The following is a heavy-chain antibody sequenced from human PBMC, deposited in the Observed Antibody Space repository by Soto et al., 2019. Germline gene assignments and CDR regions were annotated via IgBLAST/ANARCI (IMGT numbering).Heavy chain of an antibody. V-gene: IGHV3-7*01. D-gene: IGHD2-2*01. CDR3: ASSPRYCSSTSCYFGY. CDR1: GFTFSSYW. Sequence: HPGGSLRLSCAASGFTFSSYWMSWVRQAPGKGLEWVANIKQDGSEKYYVDSVKGRFTISRDNAKNSLYLQMNSLRAEDTAVYYCASSPRYCSSTSCYFGYWGQGTLVTVSS. J-gene: IGHJ4*02. CDR2: IKQDGSEK.